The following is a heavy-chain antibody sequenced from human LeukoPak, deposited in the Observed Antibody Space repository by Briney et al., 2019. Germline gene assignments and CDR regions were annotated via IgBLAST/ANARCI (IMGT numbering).Heavy chain of an antibody. J-gene: IGHJ5*02. CDR3: ARQAINPSGTNWFDP. CDR1: GYSFTSYW. V-gene: IGHV5-51*01. D-gene: IGHD3-10*01. CDR2: IYPGDSDT. Sequence: GESLKISCKGSGYSFTSYWIGWVRQMPGKGLEWMGIIYPGDSDTRYSPSFQSQVTISADKSISTAYLQWSSLKASDTAMYYCARQAINPSGTNWFDPWGQGTLVTVSS.